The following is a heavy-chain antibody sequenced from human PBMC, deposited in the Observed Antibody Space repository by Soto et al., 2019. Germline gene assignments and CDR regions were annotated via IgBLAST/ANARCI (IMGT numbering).Heavy chain of an antibody. CDR3: ARRGRGYSYGTSGGYYFDY. D-gene: IGHD5-18*01. CDR2: INHSGST. Sequence: SETLSLTCAVYGGSFSGYYWSWIRQPPGKGLEWIGEINHSGSTNYNPSLKSRVTISVDTSKNQFSLKLSSVTAADTAVYYCARRGRGYSYGTSGGYYFDYWGQGTLVTVSS. CDR1: GGSFSGYY. J-gene: IGHJ4*02. V-gene: IGHV4-34*01.